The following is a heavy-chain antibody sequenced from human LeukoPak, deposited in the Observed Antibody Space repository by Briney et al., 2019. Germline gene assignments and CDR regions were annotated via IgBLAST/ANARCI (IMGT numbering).Heavy chain of an antibody. J-gene: IGHJ4*02. CDR1: GGSFSGYY. CDR2: INHSGST. D-gene: IGHD3-10*01. V-gene: IGHV4-34*01. CDR3: ARGPKLYYYGSGSPWIYYFDY. Sequence: SETLSLTCAVYGGSFSGYYWSWIRQPPGKGLEWIGEINHSGSTNYNPSLKSRVTISVDTSKNQFSLKLSSVTAADTAVYYCARGPKLYYYGSGSPWIYYFDYWGQGTLVTVSS.